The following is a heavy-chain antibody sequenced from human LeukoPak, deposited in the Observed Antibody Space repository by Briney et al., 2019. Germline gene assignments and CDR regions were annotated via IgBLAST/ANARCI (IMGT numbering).Heavy chain of an antibody. J-gene: IGHJ4*02. V-gene: IGHV3-30-3*01. CDR3: ARDLLPGRYDSCCYYLPHY. Sequence: GRSLRLSCAASGFTFSSYAMDWVRPAPGKGLEWVAVISYDGSNKYYADSVKGRFTISRDNSKNTLYLQMNSLRAEDTAVYYCARDLLPGRYDSCCYYLPHYWGQGTLVTVSS. D-gene: IGHD3-22*01. CDR1: GFTFSSYA. CDR2: ISYDGSNK.